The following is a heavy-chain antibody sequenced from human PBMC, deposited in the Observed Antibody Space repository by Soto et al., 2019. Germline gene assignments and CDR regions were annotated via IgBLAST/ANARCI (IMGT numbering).Heavy chain of an antibody. Sequence: SETLSLTCTVSGGSISSYYWSWIRQPPGKGLEWIGYIYYSGSTNYNPSLKSRVTISVDTSKNQFSLKLSSVTAADTAVYYCARGSTVVTLYYYYGMDVWGQGTTVTVS. CDR3: ARGSTVVTLYYYYGMDV. V-gene: IGHV4-59*12. CDR2: IYYSGST. J-gene: IGHJ6*02. CDR1: GGSISSYY. D-gene: IGHD4-17*01.